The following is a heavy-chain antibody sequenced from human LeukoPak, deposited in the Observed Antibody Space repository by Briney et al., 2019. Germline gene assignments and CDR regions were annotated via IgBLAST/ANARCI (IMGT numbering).Heavy chain of an antibody. Sequence: GGSLRLSCAASGFTFSRYSINWVRQAPGKGLEWVSFISTSSSYIHYADSVKGRFTISRDNARNSLYLQMNSLRAEDTAVYYCARDQGGSSSHWGQGTLVTVSS. CDR2: ISTSSSYI. D-gene: IGHD6-6*01. V-gene: IGHV3-21*01. J-gene: IGHJ4*02. CDR1: GFTFSRYS. CDR3: ARDQGGSSSH.